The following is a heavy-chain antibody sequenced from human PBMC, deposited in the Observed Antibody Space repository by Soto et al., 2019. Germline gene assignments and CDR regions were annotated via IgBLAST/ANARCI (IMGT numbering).Heavy chain of an antibody. Sequence: EVQLVESGGGLVQPGGSLRLSCAASGFTFSNYAMHWVRQAPAKGLEYVSAISSNGGSTYYANSVNGRFTISRDNSKNTLYLQMGSLRAEDMAVYYCAREGYCSSTSCYSFDYWGQGTLVTVSS. CDR1: GFTFSNYA. J-gene: IGHJ4*02. D-gene: IGHD2-2*01. CDR2: ISSNGGST. V-gene: IGHV3-64*01. CDR3: AREGYCSSTSCYSFDY.